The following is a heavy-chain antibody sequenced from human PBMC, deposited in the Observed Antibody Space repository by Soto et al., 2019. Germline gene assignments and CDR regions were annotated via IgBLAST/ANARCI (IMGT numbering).Heavy chain of an antibody. D-gene: IGHD6-6*01. CDR3: ARLDSSSPTYYYYYMDV. CDR1: GGSISSSSYY. Sequence: SSETLSLTCTVSGGSISSSSYYWGWIRQPPGKGLEWIGSIYYSGSTYYNPSLKSRVTISVDTSKNQFSLKLSSVTAADTAVYYCARLDSSSPTYYYYYMDVWGKGTTVTVSS. J-gene: IGHJ6*03. V-gene: IGHV4-39*01. CDR2: IYYSGST.